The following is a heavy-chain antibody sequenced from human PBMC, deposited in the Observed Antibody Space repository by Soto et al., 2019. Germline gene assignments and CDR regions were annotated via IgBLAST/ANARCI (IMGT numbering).Heavy chain of an antibody. CDR1: GFTFSSYG. Sequence: PGGSLRLSCAASGFTFSSYGMHWVRQAPGKGLEWVAVISYDGSNKYYADSVKGRFTLSRDNSKNTLYLQMNSLRAEDTAVYYCAKDRGQLWFADFDYWGQGTLVTVSS. J-gene: IGHJ4*02. CDR3: AKDRGQLWFADFDY. D-gene: IGHD5-18*01. CDR2: ISYDGSNK. V-gene: IGHV3-30*18.